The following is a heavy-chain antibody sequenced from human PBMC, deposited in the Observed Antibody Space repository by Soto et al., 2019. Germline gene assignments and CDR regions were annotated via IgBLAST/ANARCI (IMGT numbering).Heavy chain of an antibody. Sequence: ASVKVSCKASGYTFTSYGISWVRQAPGQGLEWMGWISAYNGNTNYAQKIQGRVTMTTDTSTSTAYMELRSLRSDDTAVYYCGRDNSSSSPRLWLDPWGKGTLVTVSS. V-gene: IGHV1-18*01. CDR2: ISAYNGNT. CDR1: GYTFTSYG. J-gene: IGHJ5*02. CDR3: GRDNSSSSPRLWLDP. D-gene: IGHD6-6*01.